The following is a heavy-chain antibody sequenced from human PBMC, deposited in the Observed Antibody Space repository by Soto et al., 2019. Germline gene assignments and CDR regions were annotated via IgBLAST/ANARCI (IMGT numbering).Heavy chain of an antibody. CDR2: ISSSSSYI. CDR3: ASFEGIAAAGTSAY. V-gene: IGHV3-21*01. CDR1: GFTFSSYS. Sequence: PGGSLRLSCADSGFTFSSYSMNWVRQAPGKGLEWVSSISSSSSYIYYADSVKGRFTISRDNAKNSLYLQMNSLRAEDTAVYYCASFEGIAAAGTSAYWGQGTLVTVSS. D-gene: IGHD6-13*01. J-gene: IGHJ4*02.